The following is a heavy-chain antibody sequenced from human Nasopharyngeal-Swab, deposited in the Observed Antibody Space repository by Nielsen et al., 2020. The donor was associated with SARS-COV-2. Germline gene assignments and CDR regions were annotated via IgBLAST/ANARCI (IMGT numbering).Heavy chain of an antibody. J-gene: IGHJ6*02. CDR1: GFTFSSYA. Sequence: GGSLRLSYAASGFTFSSYAMHWVRQAPGKGLEWVAVISYDGSNKYYADSVKGRFTISRGNSKNTLYLQMNSLRAEDTAVYYCARDFSAFDWLMRYYYYGMDVWGQGTTVTVSS. CDR3: ARDFSAFDWLMRYYYYGMDV. D-gene: IGHD3-9*01. V-gene: IGHV3-30-3*01. CDR2: ISYDGSNK.